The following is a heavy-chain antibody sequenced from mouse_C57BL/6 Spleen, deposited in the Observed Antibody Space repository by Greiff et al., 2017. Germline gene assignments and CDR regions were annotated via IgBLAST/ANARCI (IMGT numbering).Heavy chain of an antibody. J-gene: IGHJ4*01. V-gene: IGHV1-63*01. CDR3: ARYDPHYYGSSYRGGYYAMDY. D-gene: IGHD1-1*01. CDR1: GYTFTNYW. Sequence: VQLQQSGAELVRPGTSVKMSCKASGYTFTNYWIGWAKLRPGHGLEWIGDIYPGGGYTNYNEKFKGKDTLTADKSSSTAYMQFSSLTSEDSAIYYCARYDPHYYGSSYRGGYYAMDYWGQGTSVTVSS. CDR2: IYPGGGYT.